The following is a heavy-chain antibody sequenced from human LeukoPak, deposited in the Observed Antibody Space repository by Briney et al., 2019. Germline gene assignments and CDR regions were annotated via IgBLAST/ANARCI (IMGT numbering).Heavy chain of an antibody. CDR3: ARDPSGSSSGWYHFDY. J-gene: IGHJ4*02. D-gene: IGHD6-19*01. V-gene: IGHV3-23*01. CDR1: GFTFSSYA. Sequence: GGSLRLSCAASGFTFSSYAMSWVRQTPGKGLDWVSGISVSGATTYYANSVKGRFTISRDNSKNTLNLQMNSLRAEDTAVYYCARDPSGSSSGWYHFDYWGQGSLVTVSS. CDR2: ISVSGATT.